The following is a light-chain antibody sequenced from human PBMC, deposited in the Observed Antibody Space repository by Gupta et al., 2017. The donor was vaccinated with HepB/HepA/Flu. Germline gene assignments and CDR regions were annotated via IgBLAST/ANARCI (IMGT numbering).Light chain of an antibody. J-gene: IGLJ1*01. CDR1: SSNIGSNT. CDR2: LNN. V-gene: IGLV1-44*01. Sequence: SVLTQPPSASGTPGQRVTISCSGSSSNIGSNTVNWYQQRQGTANKLLFYLNNQRPSGATDRFSGSKSGNSASPTLRGLQAEDEAYYYCAVWHARRNGRVVGTGTKLSVL. CDR3: AVWHARRNGRV.